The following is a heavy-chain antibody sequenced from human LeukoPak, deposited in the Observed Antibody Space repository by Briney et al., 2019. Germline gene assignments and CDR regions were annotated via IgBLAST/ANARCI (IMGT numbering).Heavy chain of an antibody. CDR1: GFTFSSYA. CDR2: ISYDGSNK. Sequence: GGSLRLSCAASGFTFSSYAMHWVRQAPGKGLEWVAVISYDGSNKYYADSVKGRFTISRDNSKNALYLQMNSLRAEDTAVYYCARGESRNWDVFLGWGQGTLVTVSS. J-gene: IGHJ4*02. D-gene: IGHD7-27*01. CDR3: ARGESRNWDVFLG. V-gene: IGHV3-30*14.